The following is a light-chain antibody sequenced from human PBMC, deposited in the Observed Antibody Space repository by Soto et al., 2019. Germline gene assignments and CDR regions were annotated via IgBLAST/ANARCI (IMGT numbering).Light chain of an antibody. CDR3: LQQNNYPRT. Sequence: DIQMTQSPAALSASVGGGCTSTGRASQGIRNDFSLYQQKPGEAPKRLVYVASSLDGGVPARFSGSGSGTEFTLTISSLQPEDFATYYCLQQNNYPRTFGQGTKVDIK. V-gene: IGKV1-17*01. J-gene: IGKJ2*01. CDR1: QGIRND. CDR2: VAS.